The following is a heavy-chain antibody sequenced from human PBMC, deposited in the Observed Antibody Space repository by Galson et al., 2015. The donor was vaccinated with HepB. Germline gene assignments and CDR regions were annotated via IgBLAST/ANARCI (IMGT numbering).Heavy chain of an antibody. CDR2: INTSGRT. D-gene: IGHD6-13*01. V-gene: IGHV4-4*07. CDR1: GDSISSSY. J-gene: IGHJ4*02. Sequence: SETLSLTCTVSGDSISSSYWSWIRQPAGKGPEWIGRINTSGRTNYNPSLKSRVVMSVDTSKNQFSLKLSSVTAADTAVYYCARAAPSSSWTNFDYWGQGGLVTVSS. CDR3: ARAAPSSSWTNFDY.